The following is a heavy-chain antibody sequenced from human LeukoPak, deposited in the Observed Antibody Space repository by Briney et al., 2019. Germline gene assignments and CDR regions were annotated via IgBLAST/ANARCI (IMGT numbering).Heavy chain of an antibody. Sequence: SETLSLTCTVSGGSLSSYYWSWIRQPPGKGLEWIGYIYYSGSTNYNPSLKSRVTISVDTSKNQFSLKLSSVTAADTAVYYCARDLEQLDYWGQGTLVTVSS. V-gene: IGHV4-59*01. CDR3: ARDLEQLDY. D-gene: IGHD6-6*01. CDR1: GGSLSSYY. J-gene: IGHJ4*02. CDR2: IYYSGST.